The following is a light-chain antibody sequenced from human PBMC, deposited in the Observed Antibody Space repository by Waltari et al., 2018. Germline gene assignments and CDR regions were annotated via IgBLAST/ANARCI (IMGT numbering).Light chain of an antibody. CDR2: KAS. CDR1: QGIVTW. J-gene: IGKJ2*02. CDR3: QQYTSYLGT. V-gene: IGKV1-5*03. Sequence: DIHMTPSPSTLTASVGDRVTITCRASQGIVTWLAWYQQKPGTAPKLLIYKASRLQSGVPSRFGASGSGTEFTLTISSLQPDDFATYYCQQYTSYLGTFGQGTKVKI.